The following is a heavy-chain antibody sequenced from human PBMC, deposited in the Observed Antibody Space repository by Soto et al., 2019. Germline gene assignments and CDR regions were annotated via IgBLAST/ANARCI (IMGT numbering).Heavy chain of an antibody. J-gene: IGHJ4*02. V-gene: IGHV4-59*01. CDR2: FYHSGNT. Sequence: SETLCVTWTVVGGSIRKYYWSCIRKPPGKGLEWIGFFYHSGNTNYNPSLKSRVTISEETTKNQFSLKLSSVTAADTAVYYCARRDCSGGSCAFAYWGQGIPVTVSS. CDR1: GGSIRKYY. D-gene: IGHD2-15*01. CDR3: ARRDCSGGSCAFAY.